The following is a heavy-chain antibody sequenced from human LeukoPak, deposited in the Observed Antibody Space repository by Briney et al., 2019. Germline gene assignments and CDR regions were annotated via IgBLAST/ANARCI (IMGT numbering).Heavy chain of an antibody. Sequence: PGGSLRLSCAASGFTFDDYGMSWVRQAPGKGLEWVSGINWNGGSTGYADSVKSRFTISRDNAKNSLYLQMNSLRAEDTALYHCARTNQGPLGYCSSTSCYGGEYYYYMDVWGKGTTVTVSS. CDR3: ARTNQGPLGYCSSTSCYGGEYYYYMDV. CDR1: GFTFDDYG. V-gene: IGHV3-20*01. CDR2: INWNGGST. D-gene: IGHD2-2*01. J-gene: IGHJ6*03.